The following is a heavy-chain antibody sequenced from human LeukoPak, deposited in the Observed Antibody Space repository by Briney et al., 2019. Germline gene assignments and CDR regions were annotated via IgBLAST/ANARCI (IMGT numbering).Heavy chain of an antibody. J-gene: IGHJ6*03. V-gene: IGHV4-59*08. CDR2: IYVTGST. CDR1: GGSIGTYY. D-gene: IGHD3-16*02. Sequence: SETLSLTCTVSGGSIGTYYWSWVRQSPGKGLEWIGYIYVTGSTRYNPYLQSRVTISVDTSRNQFFLKMSSVTAADTAVYYCARHIGGGIEDMDVWGKGTKVTVSS. CDR3: ARHIGGGIEDMDV.